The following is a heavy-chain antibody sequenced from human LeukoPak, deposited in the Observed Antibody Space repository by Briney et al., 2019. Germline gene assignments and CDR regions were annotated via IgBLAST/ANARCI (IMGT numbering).Heavy chain of an antibody. CDR1: GYSISSGYY. CDR2: IYHSGST. CDR3: ARQQTDNWFDP. V-gene: IGHV4-38-2*02. J-gene: IGHJ5*02. Sequence: PSETLSLTCTVSGYSISSGYYWGWIRQPPGKGLEWIGSIYHSGSTYYNPSLKSRVTISVDTSKNQFSLKLSSVTAADTAVYYCARQQTDNWFDPWGQGTLVIVSS.